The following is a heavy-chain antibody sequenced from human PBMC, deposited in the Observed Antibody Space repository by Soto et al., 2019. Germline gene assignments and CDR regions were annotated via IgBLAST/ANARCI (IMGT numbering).Heavy chain of an antibody. CDR1: GFTVSSNY. D-gene: IGHD3-10*01. J-gene: IGHJ5*02. CDR2: IHSGGST. CDR3: ARGVDCYGSGRRFDP. Sequence: EVQLVETGGGLIQPGGSLRLSCAASGFTVSSNYMTWVRQAPGKGLEWVSVIHSGGSTYYADSVKGRFTISRDNSKNTLYLQMNTLRAEDTAVYYCARGVDCYGSGRRFDPWGQGTLVTVSS. V-gene: IGHV3-53*02.